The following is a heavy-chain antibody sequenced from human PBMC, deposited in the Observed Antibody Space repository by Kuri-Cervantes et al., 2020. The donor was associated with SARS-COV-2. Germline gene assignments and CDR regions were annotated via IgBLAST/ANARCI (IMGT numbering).Heavy chain of an antibody. J-gene: IGHJ4*02. CDR1: GFTFSSYG. CDR3: AGLYSSSWSYDY. D-gene: IGHD6-13*01. Sequence: GGSLRLSCAASGFTFSSYGMHWVRQAPGKGLEWVAFIRYDGSNKYYADSVKGRFTISRDNSKNTLYLQMNSLRAEDTAVYHCAGLYSSSWSYDYWGQGTLVTVSS. V-gene: IGHV3-30*02. CDR2: IRYDGSNK.